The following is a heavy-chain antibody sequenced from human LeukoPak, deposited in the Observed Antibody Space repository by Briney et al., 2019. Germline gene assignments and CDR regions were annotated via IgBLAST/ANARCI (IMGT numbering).Heavy chain of an antibody. V-gene: IGHV3-21*01. CDR1: GFTFDDYG. Sequence: GGSLRLSCAASGFTFDDYGMSWVRQAPGKGLEWVSSISSSSSYIYYADSVKGRFTISRDNAKNSLYLQMNSLRAEDTAVYYCAGGGSSSWYANYYYYMDVWGKGTTVTISS. D-gene: IGHD6-13*01. CDR2: ISSSSSYI. J-gene: IGHJ6*03. CDR3: AGGGSSSWYANYYYYMDV.